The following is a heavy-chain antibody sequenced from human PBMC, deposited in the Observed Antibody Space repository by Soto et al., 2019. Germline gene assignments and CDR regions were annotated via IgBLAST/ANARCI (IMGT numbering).Heavy chain of an antibody. J-gene: IGHJ3*02. CDR2: IWYDGSNK. CDR3: ARGSYYYDSSVAFDI. V-gene: IGHV3-33*01. Sequence: VQLVESGGGVVQPGRSLRLSCAASGFTFSSYGMHWVRQAPGKGLEWVAVIWYDGSNKYYADSVKGRFTISRDNSKNPLYLQMNNLRAEDTAVYYCARGSYYYDSSVAFDIRGQGTMVTVSS. CDR1: GFTFSSYG. D-gene: IGHD3-22*01.